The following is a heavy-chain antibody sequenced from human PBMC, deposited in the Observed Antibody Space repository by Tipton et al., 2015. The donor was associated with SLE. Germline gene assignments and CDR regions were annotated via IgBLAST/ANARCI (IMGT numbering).Heavy chain of an antibody. J-gene: IGHJ4*02. CDR3: ARGRIAVAGNHFDY. CDR1: GGSMSSYC. V-gene: IGHV4-4*07. CDR2: IYTSGST. D-gene: IGHD6-19*01. Sequence: TLSLTCTVSGGSMSSYCWSWIRQPAGKGLEWIGRIYTSGSTNYNPSLKSRVTISVDTSKNQFSLKLSSVTAADTAVYYCARGRIAVAGNHFDYWGQGTLVTVSS.